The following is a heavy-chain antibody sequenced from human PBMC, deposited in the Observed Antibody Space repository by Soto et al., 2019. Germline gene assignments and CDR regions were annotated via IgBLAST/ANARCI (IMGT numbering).Heavy chain of an antibody. CDR1: GYSFTSHW. CDR3: ARRLSGPTEDYNAYYFYGFDV. CDR2: IDPSDSYT. V-gene: IGHV5-10-1*01. D-gene: IGHD1-1*01. J-gene: IGHJ6*02. Sequence: GESLKISCQGSGYSFTSHWITWVRQTPGKGLEWMGRIDPSDSYTNYSPSFQGRVTISADRSISTAFLQWSSLEASDTAIYYCARRLSGPTEDYNAYYFYGFDVWGQGTTVTVSS.